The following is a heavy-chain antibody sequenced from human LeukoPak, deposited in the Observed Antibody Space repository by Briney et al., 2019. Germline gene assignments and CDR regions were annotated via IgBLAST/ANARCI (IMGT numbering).Heavy chain of an antibody. V-gene: IGHV1-18*01. CDR3: ARSVDTAMVIVD. Sequence: ATVKVSCKASGYVFTSYGISWVRQAPGQGLEWMGWISGYNGNTYYAQKFQGRVTITADESTSTAYMELSSLRSEDTAVYYCARSVDTAMVIVDWGQGTLVTVSS. CDR2: ISGYNGNT. J-gene: IGHJ4*02. CDR1: GYVFTSYG. D-gene: IGHD5-18*01.